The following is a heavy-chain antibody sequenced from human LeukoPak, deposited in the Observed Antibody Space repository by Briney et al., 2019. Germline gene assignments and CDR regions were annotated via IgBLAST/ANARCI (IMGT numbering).Heavy chain of an antibody. V-gene: IGHV4-39*01. D-gene: IGHD3-16*02. CDR3: ASVGYDYVWGSYRLLS. Sequence: SETLSLTCTVSGGSISSSSYYWGWIRQPPGKGLEWIGSIYYSGSTYYNPSLKTRVTISVDTSKNQFSLKLSSATAADTAVYYCASVGYDYVWGSYRLLSWGPGTLVTVSS. CDR1: GGSISSSSYY. J-gene: IGHJ5*02. CDR2: IYYSGST.